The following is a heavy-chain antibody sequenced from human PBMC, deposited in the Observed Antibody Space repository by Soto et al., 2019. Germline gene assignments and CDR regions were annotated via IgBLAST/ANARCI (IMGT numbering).Heavy chain of an antibody. V-gene: IGHV3-30*18. CDR2: ISYDGSNR. J-gene: IGHJ6*02. CDR1: GFTFSTYG. CDR3: AKDEVRTPSLYAMDV. Sequence: VGSLRVSCAASGFTFSTYGMHWVRQAPGKGLEWVALISYDGSNRNSADSVKGRFTISRDNSKNTLYLQMNSLRVEDTAVYYCAKDEVRTPSLYAMDVWGQGTTVTVS. D-gene: IGHD3-10*01.